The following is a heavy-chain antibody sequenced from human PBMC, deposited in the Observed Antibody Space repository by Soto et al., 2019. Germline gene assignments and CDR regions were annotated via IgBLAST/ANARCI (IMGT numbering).Heavy chain of an antibody. CDR2: ISPNSGNI. Sequence: QVHLVQSGAEVKKPGASVNVSCKTSGYTFTRNGISWVRQAPGQGLEWMGWISPNSGNIKYAQKLQGRVIMTTDTSTSTAYMELRSLRSDDTAVYYCVKARDSNSWTSRDVWGPGTTVTVSS. J-gene: IGHJ6*02. D-gene: IGHD3-22*01. V-gene: IGHV1-18*01. CDR3: VKARDSNSWTSRDV. CDR1: GYTFTRNG.